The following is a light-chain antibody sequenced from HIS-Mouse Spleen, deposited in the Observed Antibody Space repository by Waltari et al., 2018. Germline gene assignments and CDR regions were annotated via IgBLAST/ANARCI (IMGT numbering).Light chain of an antibody. CDR2: EGS. V-gene: IGLV2-23*01. CDR1: SSDVGSYNL. CDR3: CSYAGSSTWV. J-gene: IGLJ3*02. Sequence: QSALTQPASVSGSPGQSITISCTGTSSDVGSYNLVSWYQQHPGKPPKRMIYEGSKRSSGVSTRSSGSKSGNTASLTISGLQAEDEADYYCCSYAGSSTWVFGGGTKLTVL.